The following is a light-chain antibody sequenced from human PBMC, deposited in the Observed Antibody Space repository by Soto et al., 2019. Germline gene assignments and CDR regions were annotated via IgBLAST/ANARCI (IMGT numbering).Light chain of an antibody. Sequence: DIVMTQSPSSLSASVGDRVTITCQASQDIKNYLNWYQQKPGKAPKLLIYDASNLETGVPSRFSGSGSGTDFTFTISSLQPEDIATYYCQQYDNLPLTFGGGTKVDIK. CDR3: QQYDNLPLT. J-gene: IGKJ4*01. V-gene: IGKV1-33*01. CDR1: QDIKNY. CDR2: DAS.